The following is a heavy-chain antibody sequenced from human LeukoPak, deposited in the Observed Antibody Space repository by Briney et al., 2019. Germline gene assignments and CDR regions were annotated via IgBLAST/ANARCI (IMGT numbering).Heavy chain of an antibody. CDR1: GGTFISYA. CDR3: ATREEYYYDSSGYYDY. V-gene: IGHV1-18*01. J-gene: IGHJ4*02. Sequence: ASVKVSCKASGGTFISYAISWVRQAPGQGLEWMGWISAYNGNTNYAQKLQGRVTMTTDTSTSTAYMELRSLRSDDTAVYYCATREEYYYDSSGYYDYWGQGTLVTVSS. CDR2: ISAYNGNT. D-gene: IGHD3-22*01.